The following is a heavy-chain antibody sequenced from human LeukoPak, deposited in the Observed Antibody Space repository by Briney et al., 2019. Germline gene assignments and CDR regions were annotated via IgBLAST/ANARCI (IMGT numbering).Heavy chain of an antibody. Sequence: ASVKVSCKASGGTFSSYAISWVRQAPGQGLGWMGRIIPILGIANYTQKFQGSVTITGDKSTCTAYMELSSLRSEDTAVYYCARVYSGDYFDYWGQGTLVTVSS. J-gene: IGHJ4*02. CDR2: IIPILGIA. CDR3: ARVYSGDYFDY. D-gene: IGHD4/OR15-4a*01. CDR1: GGTFSSYA. V-gene: IGHV1-69*10.